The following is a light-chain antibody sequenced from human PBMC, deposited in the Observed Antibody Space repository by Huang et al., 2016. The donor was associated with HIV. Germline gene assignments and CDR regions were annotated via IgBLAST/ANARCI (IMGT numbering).Light chain of an antibody. CDR1: QSVSTN. Sequence: EIVLTQSPVTLSLSPGERATLSCRASQSVSTNLAWYQHKPGQAPRLLIYDASNRATGIPARFGGSGSGTDFTLTISSLEPEDFAVYYCQQRTTWPPIFTFGPGTKVDI. CDR3: QQRTTWPPIFT. J-gene: IGKJ3*01. V-gene: IGKV3-11*01. CDR2: DAS.